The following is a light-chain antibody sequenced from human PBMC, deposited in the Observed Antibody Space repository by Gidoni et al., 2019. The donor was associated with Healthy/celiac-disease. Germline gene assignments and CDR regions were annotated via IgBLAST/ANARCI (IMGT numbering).Light chain of an antibody. CDR3: HRSNSTRLLT. J-gene: IGKJ4*01. Sequence: DMQLTQSPSSLSASVGDRVTITCRASQSISSYLNWYQQKPGKAPKLLISAASRLQSGVPSSFSGSGSGTDFPLPISGLRPEDFATFYGHRSNSTRLLTFGRGTKVEIK. V-gene: IGKV1-39*01. CDR1: QSISSY. CDR2: AAS.